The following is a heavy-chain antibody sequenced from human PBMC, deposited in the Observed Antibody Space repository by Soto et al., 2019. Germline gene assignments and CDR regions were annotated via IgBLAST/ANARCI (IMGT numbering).Heavy chain of an antibody. J-gene: IGHJ4*01. CDR3: ARSGTPLIEILDY. CDR2: INPRGETR. CDR1: GFTFSDFY. D-gene: IGHD1-7*01. Sequence: GGSLRLSCAASGFTFSDFYMNWIRQAPGQGLEWLSFINPRGETRYIADSIRGRFTFSRDNARRSLFLQMDRLRADDTAVYYCARSGTPLIEILDYWGHGTLVTVSS. V-gene: IGHV3-11*01.